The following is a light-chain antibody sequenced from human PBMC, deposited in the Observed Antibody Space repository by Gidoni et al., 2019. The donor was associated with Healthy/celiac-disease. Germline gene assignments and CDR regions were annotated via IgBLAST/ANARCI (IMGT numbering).Light chain of an antibody. CDR3: QQYNSYSRT. J-gene: IGKJ1*01. CDR1: QSISSW. CDR2: KAS. Sequence: IQMTQSPSTLSASVGDRVTITCRASQSISSWLAWYQQKPGKAPKLLIYKASSLESGVPSRFSGSGSGTEFTLTISSLQPDVFATYCCQQYNSYSRTFGQGTKVEIK. V-gene: IGKV1-5*03.